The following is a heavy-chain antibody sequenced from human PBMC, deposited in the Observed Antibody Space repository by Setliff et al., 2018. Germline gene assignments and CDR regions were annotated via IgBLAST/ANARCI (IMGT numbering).Heavy chain of an antibody. CDR2: INPNSGGT. CDR1: GYIFTDYY. J-gene: IGHJ4*02. V-gene: IGHV1-2*06. CDR3: ARGNSNYYLFDY. Sequence: ASVKVSCKASGYIFTDYYMHWVRQAPGQELGWMGRINPNSGGTNYAQKLQGRVTMTTDTSTSTAYMELRSLRSDDTAVYYCARGNSNYYLFDYWGQGTRVTAPQ. D-gene: IGHD4-4*01.